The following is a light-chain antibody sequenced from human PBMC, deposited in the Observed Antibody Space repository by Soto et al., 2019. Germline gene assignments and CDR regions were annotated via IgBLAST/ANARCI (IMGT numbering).Light chain of an antibody. CDR3: YSHTSNNTQV. CDR2: EVT. J-gene: IGLJ3*02. CDR1: SSDIGTYNY. V-gene: IGLV2-14*01. Sequence: QSALTQPASVSGSPGQSITISCTGTSSDIGTYNYVSWYQQHPDKAPKLMIYEVTNRPSGVSNRFSGSKSGNTASLTISGLQAEDEADYYCYSHTSNNTQVFGGGTKLTVL.